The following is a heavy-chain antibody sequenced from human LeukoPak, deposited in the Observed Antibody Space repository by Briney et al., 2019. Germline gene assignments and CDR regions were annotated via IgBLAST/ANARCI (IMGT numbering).Heavy chain of an antibody. Sequence: PSETLSLTCTVSGGSISSSSYYWGWIRQPPGKGLEWVASINPDGNGKGYVDSVRGRFTISRDNVENSLYLQMDRLTAEDTAVYYCARDAAYKKFDYWGQGTVVTVSS. J-gene: IGHJ4*02. CDR3: ARDAAYKKFDY. V-gene: IGHV3-7*03. CDR2: INPDGNGK. CDR1: GGSISSSSYY. D-gene: IGHD2-21*01.